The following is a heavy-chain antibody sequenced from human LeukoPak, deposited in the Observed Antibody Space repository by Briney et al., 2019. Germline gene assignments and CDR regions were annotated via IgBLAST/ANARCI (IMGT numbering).Heavy chain of an antibody. CDR1: GGSISSSSYY. Sequence: SETLSLTCTVSGGSISSSSYYWGWIRQPPGKGLEWIGSIYYSGSTYYNPSLKSRVTISVDTSKNQFSLKLSSVTAADTAVYYCARTTYYYDSSGYYPQGAFDIWGQGTMVTVSS. J-gene: IGHJ3*02. V-gene: IGHV4-39*01. D-gene: IGHD3-22*01. CDR2: IYYSGST. CDR3: ARTTYYYDSSGYYPQGAFDI.